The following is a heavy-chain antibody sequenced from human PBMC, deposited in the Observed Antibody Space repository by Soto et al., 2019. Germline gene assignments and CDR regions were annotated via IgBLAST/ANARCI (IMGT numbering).Heavy chain of an antibody. D-gene: IGHD3-22*01. Sequence: SETLSLTCTVTGGSISSYYWSWIRQPAGKGLEWIGRIYTSGSTNYNPSLKSRVTMSVDTSKNQFSLKLSSVTAADTAVYYCARDFSSGVVVIPPVYYYYGMDVWGQGTTVTVS. CDR3: ARDFSSGVVVIPPVYYYYGMDV. J-gene: IGHJ6*02. CDR2: IYTSGST. CDR1: GGSISSYY. V-gene: IGHV4-4*07.